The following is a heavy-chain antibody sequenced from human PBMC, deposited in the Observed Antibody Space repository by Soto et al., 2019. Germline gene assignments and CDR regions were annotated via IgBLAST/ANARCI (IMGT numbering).Heavy chain of an antibody. Sequence: QVQLVESGGGVVQPGRSLRLSCAASGFTFISYGMHWVRQAPGKGLEWVAAINDEGRDKYYYADSVKGRFTISRDKSKNILYLQMNTLRAEDTAVYYCARSLVRLIDYWGQGTQVTVSS. CDR3: ARSLVRLIDY. CDR1: GFTFISYG. J-gene: IGHJ4*02. V-gene: IGHV3-33*01. CDR2: INDEGRDK. D-gene: IGHD3-10*01.